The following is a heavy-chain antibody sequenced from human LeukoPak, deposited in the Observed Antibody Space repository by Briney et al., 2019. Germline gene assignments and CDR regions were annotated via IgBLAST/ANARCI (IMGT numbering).Heavy chain of an antibody. CDR2: ISYDGSNK. V-gene: IGHV3-30-3*01. CDR3: ARAGYSGYDSGGYYFDY. CDR1: GFTFSSYA. D-gene: IGHD5-12*01. Sequence: GGSLRLSCAASGFTFSSYAMHWVRQAPGQGLEWVAVISYDGSNKYYADSVKGRFTISRDNSKNTLYLQMNSLRAEDTAVYYCARAGYSGYDSGGYYFDYWGQGALVTVSS. J-gene: IGHJ4*02.